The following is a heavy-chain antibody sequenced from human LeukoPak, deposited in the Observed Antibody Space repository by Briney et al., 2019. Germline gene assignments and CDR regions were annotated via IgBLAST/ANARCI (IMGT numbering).Heavy chain of an antibody. V-gene: IGHV3-74*01. CDR2: INSDGSST. Sequence: GGSLRLSCAPCGFTFSTYWMHWVRDAPGEGVVWVSRINSDGSSTTYVDPVKGRFNISRDNPKNTLYLQMNSLRVEDTSVYYCARVKLTSQTALFDLWGQGTLVTVSS. J-gene: IGHJ5*02. CDR1: GFTFSTYW. D-gene: IGHD3-9*01. CDR3: ARVKLTSQTALFDL.